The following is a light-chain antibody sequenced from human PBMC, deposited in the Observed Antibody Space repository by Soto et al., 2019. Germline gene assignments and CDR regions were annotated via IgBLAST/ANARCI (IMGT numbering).Light chain of an antibody. Sequence: QSALTQPASVSGSPGQSITISCTGTSSDIGTTNYVSWCQQHPGKAPKLIIYEVTRRPSGVSDRFSGSKSGNAASLTISGLQAEDESSYYCSSYTTTFSVVFGGGTKLTVL. CDR2: EVT. J-gene: IGLJ2*01. CDR1: SSDIGTTNY. CDR3: SSYTTTFSVV. V-gene: IGLV2-14*01.